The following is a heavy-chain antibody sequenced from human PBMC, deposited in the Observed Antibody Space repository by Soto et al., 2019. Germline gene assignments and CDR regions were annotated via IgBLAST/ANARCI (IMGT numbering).Heavy chain of an antibody. CDR2: IYYSGNT. Sequence: QVQLQESGPGLVKPSETLSLTCIVSGGSISSYYWNWFRQPPGKGLEWIGYIYYSGNTNYNPSLQSRVTISVDTSKNQFSLKLNSVTAADTAVYYCARLGSAAGAFDYWGQGTLVTVSS. D-gene: IGHD3-10*01. CDR3: ARLGSAAGAFDY. CDR1: GGSISSYY. V-gene: IGHV4-59*01. J-gene: IGHJ4*02.